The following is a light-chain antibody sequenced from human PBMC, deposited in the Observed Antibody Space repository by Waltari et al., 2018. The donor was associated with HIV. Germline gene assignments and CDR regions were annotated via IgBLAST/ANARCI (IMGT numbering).Light chain of an antibody. CDR1: VLPNQY. CDR3: SSTDSSVTVV. V-gene: IGLV3-25*03. Sequence: SFELTQPPSLSVSPGQTARITCSGDVLPNQYVSWYRLKPGQAPINLIYKDKERTSGIPERISASTSGTTVMLTSSGAQAEDEADYYCSSTDSSVTVVFGGGTRLTVL. J-gene: IGLJ2*01. CDR2: KDK.